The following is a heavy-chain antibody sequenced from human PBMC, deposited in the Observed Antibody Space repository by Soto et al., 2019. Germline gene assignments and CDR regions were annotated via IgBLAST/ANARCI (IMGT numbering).Heavy chain of an antibody. Sequence: EVQLLESGGGLVQPGGSLRLSCAASGFTFSSYAMSWVRQAPGKGLEWVSAISGSGGSTYYADSVKGRFTISRDNSKNTLYLQINSLRAEDTAVYYCANSASGWYICCNYWGQGTLVTVSS. J-gene: IGHJ4*02. CDR1: GFTFSSYA. D-gene: IGHD6-19*01. CDR2: ISGSGGST. V-gene: IGHV3-23*01. CDR3: ANSASGWYICCNY.